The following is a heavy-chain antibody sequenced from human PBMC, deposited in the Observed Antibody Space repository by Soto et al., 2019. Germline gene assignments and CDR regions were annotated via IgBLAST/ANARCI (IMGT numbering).Heavy chain of an antibody. J-gene: IGHJ6*03. V-gene: IGHV5-51*01. CDR1: GYSFTSYW. D-gene: IGHD2-15*01. CDR3: ARTARETESVVVVAATRNYYYYYYMDV. CDR2: IYPGDSDT. Sequence: GESLKISCKGSGYSFTSYWIGWVRQMPGKGLEWMGIIYPGDSDTRYSPSFQGQVTISADKSISTAYLQWSSLKASDTAMYYCARTARETESVVVVAATRNYYYYYYMDVWGKGTTVTVSS.